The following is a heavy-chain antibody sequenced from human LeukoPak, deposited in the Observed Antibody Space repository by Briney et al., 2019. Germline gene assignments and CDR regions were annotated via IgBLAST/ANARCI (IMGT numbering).Heavy chain of an antibody. J-gene: IGHJ4*02. V-gene: IGHV4-39*07. CDR3: ARVQDPYFDY. Sequence: TSETLSLTCTVSGGSISSGSYYFVWIRQPPGKGLEWIGSVYYSGSTSYNPSLKSRVTISIDTSKNQFSLKLSSVTAADTAVYYCARVQDPYFDYWGQGTLVTVSS. CDR2: VYYSGST. CDR1: GGSISSGSYY.